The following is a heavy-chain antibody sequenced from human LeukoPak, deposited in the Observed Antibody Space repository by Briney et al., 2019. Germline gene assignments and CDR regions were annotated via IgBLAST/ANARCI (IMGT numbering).Heavy chain of an antibody. CDR1: GFTFNNYA. CDR2: ISGGGETT. D-gene: IGHD4-17*01. Sequence: GGSLRLSCAASGFTFNNYAMNWVRQAPGKGLEWVSSISGGGETTYYADSAKGRFTISRDNSQNALYLQMNSLRAEDTAVYYCARDYADYVGYFFFDYWGQGTLVTVSS. CDR3: ARDYADYVGYFFFDY. J-gene: IGHJ4*02. V-gene: IGHV3-23*01.